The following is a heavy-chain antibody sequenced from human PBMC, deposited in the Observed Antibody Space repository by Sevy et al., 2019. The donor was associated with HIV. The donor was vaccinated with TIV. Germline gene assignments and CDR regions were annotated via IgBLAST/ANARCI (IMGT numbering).Heavy chain of an antibody. CDR3: ARDRYYDASGYYYYYYGMDV. D-gene: IGHD3-22*01. CDR1: GFTVSGNY. J-gene: IGHJ6*02. CDR2: IDSGGST. Sequence: GGSLRLSCEASGFTVSGNYMAWVRLAPGKGLEWVSLIDSGGSTYYADSVKGRCPISRDNAKNTLYLQMNPLRAEDTAVYFCARDRYYDASGYYYYYYGMDVWGQGTTVTVSS. V-gene: IGHV3-66*01.